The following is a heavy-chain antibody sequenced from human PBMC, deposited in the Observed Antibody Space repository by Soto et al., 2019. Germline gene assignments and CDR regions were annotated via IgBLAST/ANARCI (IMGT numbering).Heavy chain of an antibody. V-gene: IGHV3-9*01. CDR2: ISRNSCSI. D-gene: IGHD3-10*01. CDR3: ARSPYYYGSGSYLGYFDY. J-gene: IGHJ4*02. CDR1: GFTFDDYA. Sequence: EVQLVESGGGLVQPGRSLRLSCAASGFTFDDYAMHWVRQAPGKGLEWVSGISRNSCSIGYADSVKGRFTISRDNAKNSLYLQMHSLRAEDTALYYCARSPYYYGSGSYLGYFDYWGQGTLVTVSS.